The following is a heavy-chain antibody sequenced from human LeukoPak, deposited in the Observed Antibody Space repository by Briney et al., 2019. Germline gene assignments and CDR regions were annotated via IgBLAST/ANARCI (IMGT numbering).Heavy chain of an antibody. CDR1: GGPISSYY. V-gene: IGHV4-4*07. CDR3: ARVICSGGSCRFDY. J-gene: IGHJ4*02. CDR2: IHTSGST. D-gene: IGHD2-15*01. Sequence: RPSETLSLTCTVSGGPISSYYWNWIRQPAGKGLEWIGRIHTSGSTKYNPSLKSRVTMSVDTSKNQFSLKLSSVTAADTAVYYCARVICSGGSCRFDYWGQGTLVTVSS.